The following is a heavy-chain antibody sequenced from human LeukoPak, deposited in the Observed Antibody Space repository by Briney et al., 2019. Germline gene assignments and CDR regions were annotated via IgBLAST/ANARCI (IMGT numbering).Heavy chain of an antibody. V-gene: IGHV3-23*01. CDR2: IGGGGDGA. J-gene: IGHJ1*01. D-gene: IGHD3-3*02. CDR3: AKIGLATPLIQH. Sequence: GGSLRLSCAASGFTFSHYAMRWVRQAPGKGLEWLSEIGGGGDGAYHADSVKGRFTISRDNSKNTLYLQMNSLRAEDTAVYYCAKIGLATPLIQHWGQGTLVTVSS. CDR1: GFTFSHYA.